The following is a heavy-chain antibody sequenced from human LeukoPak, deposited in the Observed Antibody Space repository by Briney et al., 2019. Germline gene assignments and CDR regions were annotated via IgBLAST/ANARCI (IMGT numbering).Heavy chain of an antibody. D-gene: IGHD2-15*01. CDR2: ISRTGTYI. V-gene: IGHV3-21*01. CDR3: ARVLETDCTGGSCYSVLDY. CDR1: GFTFSSYK. Sequence: GSLRLPCAASGFTFSSYKLKWDRQAPGEGLEWVSSISRTGTYIYYAVSVKCRFTVSRDNAQTSLYLKMNSLRVEDTAVYYCARVLETDCTGGSCYSVLDYWGQGTLVTVSS. J-gene: IGHJ4*02.